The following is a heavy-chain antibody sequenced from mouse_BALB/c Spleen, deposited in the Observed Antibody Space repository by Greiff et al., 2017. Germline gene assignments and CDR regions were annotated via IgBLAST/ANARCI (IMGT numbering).Heavy chain of an antibody. D-gene: IGHD1-1*01. Sequence: LQQPGSELVRPGASVKLSCKASGYTFTSYWMHWVKQRPGQGLEWIGNIYPGSGSTNYDEKFKSKATLTVDTSSSTTYMQLSSLTSEDSAVYYCTREDTAVVATYDYAMDYWGQGTSVTVSS. CDR3: TREDTAVVATYDYAMDY. J-gene: IGHJ4*01. CDR2: IYPGSGST. CDR1: GYTFTSYW. V-gene: IGHV1S22*01.